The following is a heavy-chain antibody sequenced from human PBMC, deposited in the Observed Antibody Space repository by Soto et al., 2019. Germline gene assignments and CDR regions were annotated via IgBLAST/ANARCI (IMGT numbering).Heavy chain of an antibody. Sequence: SETLSLTCTVSGGSISSYYWSWIRQPPGKGLEWIGYIYYSGSTNYNPSLKSRVTISVDTSKNQFSLKLSSVTAADTAVYYCAIFYEGDHSSFDIWGQGTMVTVSS. CDR1: GGSISSYY. CDR2: IYYSGST. D-gene: IGHD3-16*01. V-gene: IGHV4-59*08. J-gene: IGHJ3*02. CDR3: AIFYEGDHSSFDI.